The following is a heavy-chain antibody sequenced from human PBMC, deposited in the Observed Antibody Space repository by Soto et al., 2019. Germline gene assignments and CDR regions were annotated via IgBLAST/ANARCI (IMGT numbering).Heavy chain of an antibody. Sequence: ASVKVSCKASGGTFSSYAISWVRQAPGQGLEWMGGIIPIFGTANYAQKFQGRVTITADESTSTAYMELSSLRSEDTAVYYCARGLRYDYVWGRYRGLHYYYYGMDFWGQGTTVTVSS. V-gene: IGHV1-69*13. CDR1: GGTFSSYA. CDR2: IIPIFGTA. CDR3: ARGLRYDYVWGRYRGLHYYYYGMDF. D-gene: IGHD3-16*02. J-gene: IGHJ6*02.